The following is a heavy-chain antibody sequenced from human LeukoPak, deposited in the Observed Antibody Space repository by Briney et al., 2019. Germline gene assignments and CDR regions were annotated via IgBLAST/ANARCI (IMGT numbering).Heavy chain of an antibody. D-gene: IGHD6-13*01. CDR3: ARGKGSSWSVASDY. CDR1: GGSISSYY. J-gene: IGHJ4*02. Sequence: SETLSLTCTVSGGSISSYYWSWIRQPAGKGLEWIGRIYTSGSTNYNPSLKSRVTMSVDTSKNQFSLKLSSVTAADTAVYYCARGKGSSWSVASDYWGRGTLVTVSS. V-gene: IGHV4-4*07. CDR2: IYTSGST.